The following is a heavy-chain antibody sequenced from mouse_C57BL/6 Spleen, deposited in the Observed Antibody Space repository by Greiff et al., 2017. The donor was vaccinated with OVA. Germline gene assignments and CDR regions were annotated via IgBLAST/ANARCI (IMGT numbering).Heavy chain of an antibody. CDR3: APGLYYFDY. Sequence: QVQLKESGAELVRPGASVKLSCKASGYTFTDYYINWVKQRPGQGLEWIARIYPGSGNTYYNEKFKGKATLTAEKSSSTAYMQLSSLTSEDSAVYFCAPGLYYFDYWGQGTTLTVSS. CDR2: IYPGSGNT. V-gene: IGHV1-76*01. D-gene: IGHD6-2*01. CDR1: GYTFTDYY. J-gene: IGHJ2*01.